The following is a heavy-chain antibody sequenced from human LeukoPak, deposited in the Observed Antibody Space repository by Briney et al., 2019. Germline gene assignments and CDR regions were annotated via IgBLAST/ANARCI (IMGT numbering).Heavy chain of an antibody. J-gene: IGHJ4*02. D-gene: IGHD2-2*01. V-gene: IGHV4-34*01. Sequence: PSETLSLTCTVSGGSISSYYWSWIRQPPGKGLEWIGEINHSGGTNYNPSLKSRVTISVDTSKNQFSLKLSSVTAADTAVYYCARGGGSGYCSSTSCQNSYYFDYWGQGTLVTVSS. CDR3: ARGGGSGYCSSTSCQNSYYFDY. CDR2: INHSGGT. CDR1: GGSISSYY.